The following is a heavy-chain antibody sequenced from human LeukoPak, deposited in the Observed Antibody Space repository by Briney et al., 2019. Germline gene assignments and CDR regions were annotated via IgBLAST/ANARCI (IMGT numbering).Heavy chain of an antibody. CDR2: IYHSGST. D-gene: IGHD3-3*01. CDR1: GYSISSGYY. CDR3: ARVHPITIFGVVRSAFDI. Sequence: PSETLSLTCTVSGYSISSGYYWGWIRQPPGKGLEWIGNIYHSGSTYYNPSLKSRVTISVDTSKNQFSLKLSSVTAADTAVYYCARVHPITIFGVVRSAFDIWGQGTMVTVSS. V-gene: IGHV4-38-2*02. J-gene: IGHJ3*02.